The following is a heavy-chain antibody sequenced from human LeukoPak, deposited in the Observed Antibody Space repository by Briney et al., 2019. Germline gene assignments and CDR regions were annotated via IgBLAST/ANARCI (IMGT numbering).Heavy chain of an antibody. J-gene: IGHJ6*03. CDR1: GYTCTTYG. V-gene: IGHV1-18*01. D-gene: IGHD1/OR15-1a*01. CDR3: ARTAPGTSLGGYYYYMDV. Sequence: ASVKVSCKASGYTCTTYGINWVRQAPGQGLEWMGWISAYNGNTNCAQKLQGRVTLTTDTSTSTAHMELRGLRSDDTAVYYCARTAPGTSLGGYYYYMDVWGKGTTVTVSS. CDR2: ISAYNGNT.